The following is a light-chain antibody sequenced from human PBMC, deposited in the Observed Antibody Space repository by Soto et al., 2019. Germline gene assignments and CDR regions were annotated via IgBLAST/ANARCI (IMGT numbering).Light chain of an antibody. V-gene: IGLV3-21*02. CDR1: NIGSKS. J-gene: IGLJ2*01. Sequence: SYELTQPPSVSVAPGQTVRVTCGGKNIGSKSVHWYQQKPGQAPVLVVYDDSDRPSRIPERFSGSNSGNTATLTISRVEAGDEADYYCQVWDTSPDHVIFGGGTQLTVL. CDR3: QVWDTSPDHVI. CDR2: DDS.